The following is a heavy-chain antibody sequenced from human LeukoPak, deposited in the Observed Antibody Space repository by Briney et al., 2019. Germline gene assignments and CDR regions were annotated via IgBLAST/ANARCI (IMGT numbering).Heavy chain of an antibody. CDR3: ARDGYYYDSSGLLNYYYYGMDV. CDR2: IYSGGST. J-gene: IGHJ6*02. CDR1: GFTVSSNY. D-gene: IGHD3-22*01. V-gene: IGHV3-66*01. Sequence: GGSLRLSCAASGFTVSSNYMSWVRQAPGKGLEWVSVIYSGGSTYYADSVKGRFTISRDNSKNTPYLQMNSLRAEDTAVYYCARDGYYYDSSGLLNYYYYGMDVWGQGTTVTVSS.